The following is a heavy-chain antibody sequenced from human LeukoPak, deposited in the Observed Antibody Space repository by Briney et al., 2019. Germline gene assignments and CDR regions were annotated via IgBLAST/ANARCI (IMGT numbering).Heavy chain of an antibody. J-gene: IGHJ6*02. CDR3: ARDTGYYYYYYGMDV. CDR1: GGSISSSSYY. Sequence: SETLSLTCTVSGGSISSSSYYGGWIRQPPGKGLEWIGSIYYSGSTYYNPSLKSRVTISVDTSKNQFSLKLSSVTAADTAVYYCARDTGYYYYYYGMDVWGQGTTVTVSS. V-gene: IGHV4-39*02. CDR2: IYYSGST. D-gene: IGHD3-10*01.